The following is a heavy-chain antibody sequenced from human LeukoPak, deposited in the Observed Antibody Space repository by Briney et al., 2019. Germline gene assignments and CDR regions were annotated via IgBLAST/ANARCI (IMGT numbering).Heavy chain of an antibody. V-gene: IGHV3-30-3*01. D-gene: IGHD3-10*01. CDR2: ISYDGSNK. CDR1: GFTFSIYA. J-gene: IGHJ4*02. Sequence: PGGSLRLSCAACGFTFSIYAMHWVRQAPGKGLEWVAVISYDGSNKYYADSVKGRFTISRDNSKNTLYLQMNSLRAEDTAVYYCARVFGYYFDYWGQGTLVTVSS. CDR3: ARVFGYYFDY.